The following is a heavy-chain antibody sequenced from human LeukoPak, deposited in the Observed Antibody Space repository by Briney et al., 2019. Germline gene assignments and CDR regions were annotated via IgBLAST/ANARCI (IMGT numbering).Heavy chain of an antibody. CDR3: ARLGEQWLVLDY. J-gene: IGHJ4*02. CDR2: IKQDGSEK. CDR1: GFTFSSYL. D-gene: IGHD6-19*01. V-gene: IGHV3-7*03. Sequence: GGSLRLSCAASGFTFSSYLMSWVRQAPGKGLEWVANIKQDGSEKYYVDSVKGRFTISRDNAKNSLYLQMNSLRAEDTAVYYCARLGEQWLVLDYWGQGTLVTVSS.